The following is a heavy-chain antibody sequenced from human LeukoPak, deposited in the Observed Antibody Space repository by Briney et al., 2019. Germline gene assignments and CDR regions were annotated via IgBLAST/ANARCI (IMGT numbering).Heavy chain of an antibody. CDR3: ARDSRYGMDV. Sequence: GGSLRLSCAASGFTFSSYAMSWVRQAPGKGLVWVSRINSEGGSPNYADSVKGRFTISSDNAKNTLYLDMNSLRAEDTAVYYCARDSRYGMDVWGQGTTVT. CDR1: GFTFSSYA. V-gene: IGHV3-74*01. CDR2: INSEGGSP. J-gene: IGHJ6*02.